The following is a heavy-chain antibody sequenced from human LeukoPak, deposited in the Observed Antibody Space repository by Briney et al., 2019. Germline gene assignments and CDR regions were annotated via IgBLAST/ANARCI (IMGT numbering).Heavy chain of an antibody. CDR2: INPNSGGT. D-gene: IGHD6-19*01. CDR1: GYTFTGYY. CDR3: ARHTDSSGWYDY. Sequence: ASVKVSCKASGYTFTGYYMHWVRQAPGQGLEWMGWINPNSGGTNYAQKFQGRVTMTRDTSISTAYMELSRLRSDDTAVYYCARHTDSSGWYDYWGQGTLVTVSS. J-gene: IGHJ4*02. V-gene: IGHV1-2*02.